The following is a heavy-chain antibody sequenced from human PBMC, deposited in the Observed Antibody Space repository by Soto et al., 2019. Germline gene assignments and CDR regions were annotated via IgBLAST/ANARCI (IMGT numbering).Heavy chain of an antibody. CDR2: LSPYNGNT. CDR3: VRGGAASGQINWFDP. CDR1: GYTYTNYG. V-gene: IGHV1-18*01. Sequence: QVQLVQSGAEVKKPGASVKVSCKASGYTYTNYGITWVRQVPGQGLEWVGWLSPYNGNTNYAQKLLGRVTMTTDTATSTAYMELRSLRSDDTAVYYCVRGGAASGQINWFDPWGQGTLVTVSS. D-gene: IGHD6-13*01. J-gene: IGHJ5*02.